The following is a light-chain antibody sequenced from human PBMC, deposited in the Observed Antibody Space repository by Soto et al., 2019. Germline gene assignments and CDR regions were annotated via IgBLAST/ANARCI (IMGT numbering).Light chain of an antibody. CDR3: QQRSNSPLT. CDR2: GAS. J-gene: IGKJ4*01. Sequence: EKLLTQSPATLSVSPGERAILSCRASQSVSSRLAWYQQKPGQSPRLLIYGASTRATGIPARFSGSGSGTDLTLTISRLEPEDFSVYYCQQRSNSPLTFGGGTKVDIK. V-gene: IGKV3-11*01. CDR1: QSVSSR.